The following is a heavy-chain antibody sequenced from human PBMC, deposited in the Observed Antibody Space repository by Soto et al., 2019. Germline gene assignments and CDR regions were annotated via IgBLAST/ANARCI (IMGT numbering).Heavy chain of an antibody. Sequence: SEKLSLTCAVYGGSFSGYYWSGIRQPPGKGLEWIGEINHSGSTNYNPSLKSRVTISVDTSKNQFSLKLSSVTAADTAVYYCARGRSSSWIKFASWGQGTLGT. CDR2: INHSGST. D-gene: IGHD6-13*01. V-gene: IGHV4-34*01. CDR3: ARGRSSSWIKFAS. CDR1: GGSFSGYY. J-gene: IGHJ4*02.